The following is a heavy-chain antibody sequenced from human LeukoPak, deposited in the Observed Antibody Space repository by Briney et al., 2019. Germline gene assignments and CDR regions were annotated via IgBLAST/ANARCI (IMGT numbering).Heavy chain of an antibody. D-gene: IGHD1-26*01. CDR1: GFTFSSNY. J-gene: IGHJ4*02. Sequence: GGSLRLSCAASGFTFSSNYMSWVRQAPGKGLEWVSVIYSGGSTYYADSVKGRFTISRDNSKNTLYLQMNSLRAEDTAVYYCARWRSGIHWYFDYWGQGALVTVSS. V-gene: IGHV3-53*01. CDR2: IYSGGST. CDR3: ARWRSGIHWYFDY.